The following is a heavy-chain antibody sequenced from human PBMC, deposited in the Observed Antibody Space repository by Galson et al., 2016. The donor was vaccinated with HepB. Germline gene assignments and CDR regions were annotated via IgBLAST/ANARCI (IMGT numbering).Heavy chain of an antibody. V-gene: IGHV1-58*01. Sequence: SVKVSCKASGFTFSSSAVQWVRQARGQRLEWIGWLVVGSGKTNYAQKFQDRVNITRDMSTSTAYMELSSLRSEDTAVYYCAADTTGGLDSGGFWWFDPWGQATLVTVSS. CDR1: GFTFSSSA. D-gene: IGHD1-26*01. CDR3: AADTTGGLDSGGFWWFDP. J-gene: IGHJ5*02. CDR2: LVVGSGKT.